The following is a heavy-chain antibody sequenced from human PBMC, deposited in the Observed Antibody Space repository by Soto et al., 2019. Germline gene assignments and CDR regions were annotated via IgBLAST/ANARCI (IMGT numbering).Heavy chain of an antibody. CDR3: ARRTTVVTPGWFDP. CDR2: IIPIFGTA. Sequence: GASVKVSCNASGGTFGSYAISWVRQAPGQGLEWMGGIIPIFGTANYAQKLQGRVTITADESTSTAYMELSSLRSEDTAVYYCARRTTVVTPGWFDPWGQGTLVTVSS. D-gene: IGHD4-17*01. J-gene: IGHJ5*02. V-gene: IGHV1-69*13. CDR1: GGTFGSYA.